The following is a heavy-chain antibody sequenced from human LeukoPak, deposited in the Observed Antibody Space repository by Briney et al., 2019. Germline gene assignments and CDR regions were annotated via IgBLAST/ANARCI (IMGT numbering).Heavy chain of an antibody. J-gene: IGHJ4*02. D-gene: IGHD5-24*01. V-gene: IGHV4-61*02. CDR1: GGSISSGSYY. Sequence: SETLSLTCIVSGGSISSGSYYWSWIRQPAGKGLEWIGRIYTSGSTNYNPSLKSRVTISVDTSKNQFSLKLSSVTAADTAVYYCARVRRDGYNQEIDYWGQGTLVTVSS. CDR3: ARVRRDGYNQEIDY. CDR2: IYTSGST.